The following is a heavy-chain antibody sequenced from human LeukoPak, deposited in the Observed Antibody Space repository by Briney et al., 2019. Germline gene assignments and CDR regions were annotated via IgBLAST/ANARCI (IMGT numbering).Heavy chain of an antibody. V-gene: IGHV3-15*01. D-gene: IGHD3-22*01. J-gene: IGHJ4*02. CDR2: IKSKTDGGTT. CDR3: TTDKRYYYDSSGSYYFDY. CDR1: GFTFSNAW. Sequence: GGSLRLSCAASGFTFSNAWMSWVRQAPGKGLEWVGRIKSKTDGGTTDYAAPVKGRFTISRDDSKNTLYLQMNSLKTEDTAVYYCTTDKRYYYDSSGSYYFDYWGQGTLVTVSS.